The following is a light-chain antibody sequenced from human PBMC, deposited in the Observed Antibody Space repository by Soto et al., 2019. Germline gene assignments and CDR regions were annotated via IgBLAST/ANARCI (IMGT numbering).Light chain of an antibody. CDR2: RND. Sequence: QSALTQPPSASVAPGQRVSISCSGSNSNIAKNNVYWYQQLPGTAPKLLIFRNDQRPSGVPDRFSGSKSGNTASLTVSGLQAGDEADYYCSSYAGTKTLVFGGGTKLTVL. CDR3: SSYAGTKTLV. J-gene: IGLJ2*01. V-gene: IGLV1-44*01. CDR1: NSNIAKNN.